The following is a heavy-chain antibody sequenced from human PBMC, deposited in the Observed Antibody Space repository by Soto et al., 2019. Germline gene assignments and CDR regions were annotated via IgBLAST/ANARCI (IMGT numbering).Heavy chain of an antibody. CDR1: GCSISIGDYY. V-gene: IGHV4-30-4*01. Sequence: SETLSLTCTVSGCSISIGDYYWIWIRQPPGNCLEWIGYIYYSGSTYYNPSLKSRVTISVDTSKNQFSLKLSSVTAADTAVYYCARLTITMVRGVIINWFDPWGQGTLVTVSS. CDR2: IYYSGST. CDR3: ARLTITMVRGVIINWFDP. J-gene: IGHJ5*02. D-gene: IGHD3-10*01.